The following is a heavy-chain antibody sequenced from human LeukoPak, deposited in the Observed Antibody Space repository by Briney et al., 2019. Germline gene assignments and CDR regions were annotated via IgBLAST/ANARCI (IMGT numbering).Heavy chain of an antibody. J-gene: IGHJ2*01. CDR2: LYYSGTT. CDR3: ARQKYYYDSSGYYYGGYFDL. D-gene: IGHD3-22*01. CDR1: GGSISSHY. Sequence: SSETLSLTCTVSGGSISSHYWSWIRQPPGKGLEWIGYLYYSGTTTYNPSLKSRVTISVDTSKNQFSLKLSSVTAADTALYYCARQKYYYDSSGYYYGGYFDLWGRGTLVTVSS. V-gene: IGHV4-59*08.